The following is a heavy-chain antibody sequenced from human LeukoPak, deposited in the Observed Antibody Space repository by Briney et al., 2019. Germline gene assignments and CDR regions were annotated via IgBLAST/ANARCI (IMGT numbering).Heavy chain of an antibody. Sequence: TGGSLRLSCAASGFTFSNYGMHWVRQAPGKGLEWVAVISYDGSNKYYADSVKGRFTVSRDNSKNTLYLQMNSLRAEDRAVYYCAKDLYCGGDCSVIYYYYGMDVWGQGTTVTVSS. D-gene: IGHD2-21*02. J-gene: IGHJ6*02. CDR3: AKDLYCGGDCSVIYYYYGMDV. CDR1: GFTFSNYG. CDR2: ISYDGSNK. V-gene: IGHV3-30*18.